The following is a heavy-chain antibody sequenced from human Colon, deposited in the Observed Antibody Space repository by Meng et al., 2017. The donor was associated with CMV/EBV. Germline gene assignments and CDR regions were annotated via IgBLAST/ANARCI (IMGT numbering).Heavy chain of an antibody. J-gene: IGHJ4*02. D-gene: IGHD4-17*01. CDR3: AKGTAATTVPDFDS. Sequence: GGSLRLSCAASGFTFGDYTMNWVRHAPGKGLEWVALVSWDGGSTRYADSVRGRFTISRDNSNNLLVLQLNSLRSDDSALYYCAKGTAATTVPDFDSWGQGTLVTVSS. CDR2: VSWDGGST. CDR1: GFTFGDYT. V-gene: IGHV3-43*01.